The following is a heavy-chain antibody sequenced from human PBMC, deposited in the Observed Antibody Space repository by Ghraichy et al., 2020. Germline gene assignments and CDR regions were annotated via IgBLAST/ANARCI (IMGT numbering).Heavy chain of an antibody. V-gene: IGHV3-7*01. J-gene: IGHJ3*02. CDR3: ARDTETGTTGIDAFDI. CDR1: GFTFSSYW. Sequence: GGSLRLSCAASGFTFSSYWMSWVRQAPGKGLEWVANIKQDGSEKYYVDSVKGRFTISRDNAKNSLYLQMNSLRAEDTAVYYCARDTETGTTGIDAFDIWGQGTMVTVSS. CDR2: IKQDGSEK. D-gene: IGHD1-7*01.